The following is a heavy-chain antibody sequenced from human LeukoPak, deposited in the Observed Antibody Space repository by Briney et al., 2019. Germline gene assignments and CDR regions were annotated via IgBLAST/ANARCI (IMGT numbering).Heavy chain of an antibody. D-gene: IGHD3/OR15-3a*01. CDR2: IQDNGNEK. CDR3: ATYCRDWTGIEY. J-gene: IGHJ4*02. V-gene: IGHV3-7*02. CDR1: GVTFSRFW. Sequence: GGSLRLSCAASGVTFSRFWMKWVRQAPGKGLQWVANIQDNGNEKNYVDSVKGRFTISRDNAKNSLYLQMNSLRAEDTAVYYCATYCRDWTGIEYWGQGTLVTVSS.